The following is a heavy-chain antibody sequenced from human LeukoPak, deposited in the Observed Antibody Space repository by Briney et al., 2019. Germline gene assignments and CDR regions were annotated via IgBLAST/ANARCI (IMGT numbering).Heavy chain of an antibody. V-gene: IGHV3-7*03. J-gene: IGHJ6*02. CDR2: VNRDGSET. CDR1: GFALSSHW. Sequence: GGSLRLSCAASGFALSSHWMTWVRQVPGRGPEWVANVNRDGSETYYLDSVKGRFTISKDNAKNSLYLQMNSLRAEDTALYHCTRNNGMDVWGQGTTVIVSS. CDR3: TRNNGMDV.